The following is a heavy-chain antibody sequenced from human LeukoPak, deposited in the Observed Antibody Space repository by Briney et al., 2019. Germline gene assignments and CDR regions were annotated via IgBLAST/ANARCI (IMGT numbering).Heavy chain of an antibody. D-gene: IGHD3-10*01. CDR3: AKHLYGSGSFPGDY. Sequence: GGSLRLSCAASGFTFSSYEFNWVRQAPGKGPEWVSYISPSASVIYYADSVKGRFTISRDNSKDTLYLQMDSLRAEDTAVYYCAKHLYGSGSFPGDYWGQGTLVTVSS. V-gene: IGHV3-48*03. J-gene: IGHJ4*02. CDR1: GFTFSSYE. CDR2: ISPSASVI.